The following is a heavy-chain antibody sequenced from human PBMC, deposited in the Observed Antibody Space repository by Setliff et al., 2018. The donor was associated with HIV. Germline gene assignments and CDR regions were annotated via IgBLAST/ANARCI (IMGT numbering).Heavy chain of an antibody. V-gene: IGHV3-9*01. CDR2: ISWNADFT. J-gene: IGHJ6*03. CDR3: VRNGSLAGLYFHYMDV. Sequence: PGGSLRLSCKASGFTFKIYAMYWVRQAPGKGLEWVSGISWNADFTAYAESTKGRFTISRDNARKSLYLQMNSLTTEDTALYYCVRNGSLAGLYFHYMDVWGKGTTVTVSS. D-gene: IGHD6-19*01. CDR1: GFTFKIYA.